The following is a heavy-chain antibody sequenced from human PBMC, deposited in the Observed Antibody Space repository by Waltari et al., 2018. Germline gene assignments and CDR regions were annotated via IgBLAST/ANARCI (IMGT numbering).Heavy chain of an antibody. CDR1: GYKFTSYG. CDR3: VRQEALENGVFGT. D-gene: IGHD3-3*01. Sequence: QGQLVQSGDDVKKPGASVKVSCKTCGYKFTSYGISWVGEEPGQGLEWMAWISAYNGDTYYAQRGQGRVTVTADTAAGTVYKDLRSLGSDDTAVYYCVRQEALENGVFGTWGKGTKDSVSS. J-gene: IGHJ3*02. V-gene: IGHV1-18*01. CDR2: ISAYNGDT.